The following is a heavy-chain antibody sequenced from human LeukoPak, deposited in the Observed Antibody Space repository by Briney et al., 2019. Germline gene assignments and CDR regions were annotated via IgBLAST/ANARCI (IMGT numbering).Heavy chain of an antibody. CDR2: IYHSGST. J-gene: IGHJ4*02. V-gene: IGHV4-59*12. CDR1: GGSITSKY. CDR3: AKGGDSYDSTGHSY. Sequence: SETLSLTCTLSGGSITSKYCSCIRQPPGKGLEWIGYIYHSGSTNYNPSLKSRVTISVDTSKNQFSLKLTSVTAADTAVYYCAKGGDSYDSTGHSYWGQGTLVTVSS. D-gene: IGHD6-19*01.